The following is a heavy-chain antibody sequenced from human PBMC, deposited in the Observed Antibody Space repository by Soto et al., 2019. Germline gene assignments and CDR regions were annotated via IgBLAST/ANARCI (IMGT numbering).Heavy chain of an antibody. J-gene: IGHJ3*02. CDR2: INPATGAA. CDR1: GYPVTAYY. V-gene: IGHV1-2*02. D-gene: IGHD3-3*01. CDR3: ARGGGVGVAGSAAFDM. Sequence: QLHLVQSGAVVKKPGASVTVSCSASGYPVTAYYMHWVRQAPGRGLEWMGGINPATGAAKYTQTCQGRVTMTRDTSTSTVFMELSGLTSEDTAVFYCARGGGVGVAGSAAFDMWGQGPLVTVSS.